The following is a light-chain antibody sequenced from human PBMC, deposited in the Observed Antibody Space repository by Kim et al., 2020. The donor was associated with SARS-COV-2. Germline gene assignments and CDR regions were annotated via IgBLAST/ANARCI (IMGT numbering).Light chain of an antibody. V-gene: IGLV3-25*03. Sequence: SYELTQPPSVSVPPGQTARITCSGDALQKQYAYWYQQKPGQAPVLVIYIDSERPSGIPERFSGSSSGTTVTLTISGVQAEDEADYYWQSADSSGTWVFGGGTQLTVL. CDR2: IDS. J-gene: IGLJ3*02. CDR1: ALQKQY. CDR3: QSADSSGTWV.